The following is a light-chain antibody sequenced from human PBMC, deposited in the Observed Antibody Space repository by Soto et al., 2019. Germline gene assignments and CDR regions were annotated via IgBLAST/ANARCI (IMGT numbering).Light chain of an antibody. Sequence: DIEMTQSPSSLSASVGDRVTITRRASQSISSFLSWYRKSPGRAPELLIYGATNLQSGVPSRFSGSGSGTDFTLTISSLQPEDFATYWCHQTFTPPLTFGGGTKVEI. V-gene: IGKV1-39*01. J-gene: IGKJ4*01. CDR2: GAT. CDR3: HQTFTPPLT. CDR1: QSISSF.